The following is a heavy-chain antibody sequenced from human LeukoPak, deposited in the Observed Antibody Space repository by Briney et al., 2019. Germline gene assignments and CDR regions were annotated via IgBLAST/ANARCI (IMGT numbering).Heavy chain of an antibody. V-gene: IGHV4-34*01. J-gene: IGHJ4*02. CDR1: GESFSGYY. Sequence: PSETLSLTCAVYGESFSGYYWSWIRQPPGKGLEWIGEINHSGSTNYNPSLKSRVTISVDTSKNQFTLKLSSVTAADTAVYYCARARQKRWLQQYYFDYWGQGTLVTVSS. CDR2: INHSGST. CDR3: ARARQKRWLQQYYFDY. D-gene: IGHD5-24*01.